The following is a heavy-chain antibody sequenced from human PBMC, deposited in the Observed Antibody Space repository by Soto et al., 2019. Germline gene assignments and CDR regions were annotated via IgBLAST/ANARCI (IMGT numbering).Heavy chain of an antibody. CDR3: ARGDSGYYLAIDH. CDR1: GYTFTSYD. D-gene: IGHD5-12*01. Sequence: QVQLVQSGAEAKKPGASVKVSCKASGYTFTSYDINWVRQATGQGLEWMGWMNPNSGNTAYAQKFQGRVTMTRNTSMSTAYMELSSLTSEDTAVYYCARGDSGYYLAIDHWGQGTLVTVSS. V-gene: IGHV1-8*01. J-gene: IGHJ4*02. CDR2: MNPNSGNT.